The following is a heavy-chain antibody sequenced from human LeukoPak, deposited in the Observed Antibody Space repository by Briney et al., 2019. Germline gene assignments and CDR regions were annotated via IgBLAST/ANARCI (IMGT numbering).Heavy chain of an antibody. CDR2: INPSGGST. Sequence: ASVKVSCKASGYTFTGYYMHWVRLAPGQGLEWMGIINPSGGSTSYAQKFQGRVTMTRDTSTSTVYMELSSLRSEDTAVYYCASARQYYYGMDVWGQGTTATVSS. CDR3: ASARQYYYGMDV. J-gene: IGHJ6*02. CDR1: GYTFTGYY. V-gene: IGHV1-46*01.